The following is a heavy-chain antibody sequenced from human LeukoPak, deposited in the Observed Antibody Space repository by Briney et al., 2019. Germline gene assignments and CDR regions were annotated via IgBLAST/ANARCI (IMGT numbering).Heavy chain of an antibody. D-gene: IGHD2-21*02. CDR1: GGSISSRHHY. J-gene: IGHJ6*02. CDR2: INHSGST. Sequence: SETLSLTCTVSGGSISSRHHYWGWIRQPPGKGLEWIGEINHSGSTNYNPSLKSRVTISVDTSKNQFSLKLSSVTAADTAVYYCARSTDYYGMDVWGQGTTVTVSS. V-gene: IGHV4-39*07. CDR3: ARSTDYYGMDV.